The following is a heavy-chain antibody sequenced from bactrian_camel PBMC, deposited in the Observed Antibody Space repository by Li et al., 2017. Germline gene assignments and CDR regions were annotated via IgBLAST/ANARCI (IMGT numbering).Heavy chain of an antibody. Sequence: QVQLVESGGGSVQAGGSLTLSCGGFGYIYSSTCVAWFRQAPGEERESLAQIYTDGGSTYYFDSAKGRFTISQDDDKNMVFLQMSSLKPEDTAMYYCAARGGTKDLRWCSRFMRPEDFDYWGQGTQVTVS. CDR1: GYIYSSTC. CDR3: AARGGTKDLRWCSRFMRPEDFDY. J-gene: IGHJ6*01. V-gene: IGHV3S54*01. D-gene: IGHD5*01. CDR2: IYTDGGST.